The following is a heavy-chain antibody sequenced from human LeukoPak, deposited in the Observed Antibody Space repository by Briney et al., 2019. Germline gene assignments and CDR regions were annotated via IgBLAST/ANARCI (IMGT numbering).Heavy chain of an antibody. CDR1: GFTFSSYW. CDR2: INSDGSST. CDR3: AKGPRVRTTVKTRGWGFDY. D-gene: IGHD4-17*01. J-gene: IGHJ4*02. V-gene: IGHV3-74*01. Sequence: QTGGSLRLSCAASGFTFSSYWMHWVRQAPGKGLVWVSRINSDGSSTSYADSVKGRFTISRDNSKNTLYLQMNSLRAEDTAVYYCAKGPRVRTTVKTRGWGFDYWGQGTLVTVSS.